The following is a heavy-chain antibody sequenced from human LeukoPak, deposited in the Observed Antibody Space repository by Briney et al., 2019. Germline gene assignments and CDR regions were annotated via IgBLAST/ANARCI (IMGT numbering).Heavy chain of an antibody. J-gene: IGHJ4*02. CDR1: GFTVNSNY. V-gene: IGHV3-66*01. CDR3: AREVGWNYFDY. D-gene: IGHD6-19*01. Sequence: GGSLRLSCAASGFTVNSNYMSWVCQAPGKGLEWVSVIYSGGSTYYADSVKGRFTISRDNSKNTLYLQMNSLRAEDTAVYYCAREVGWNYFDYWGQGTLVTVSS. CDR2: IYSGGST.